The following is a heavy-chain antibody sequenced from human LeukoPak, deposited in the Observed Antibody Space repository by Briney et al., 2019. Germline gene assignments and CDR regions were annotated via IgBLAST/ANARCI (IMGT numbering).Heavy chain of an antibody. CDR2: IYYGGST. V-gene: IGHV4-59*01. D-gene: IGHD6-19*01. Sequence: SETLSLTCTVSGGSISGYYWSWIRQPPGKGLEWIGYIYYGGSTNYNPSLKSRVTISVDTSKNQFSLKLSSVTAADTAVYYCARATYSSGWGTSDYWGQGTLVTVSS. CDR3: ARATYSSGWGTSDY. CDR1: GGSISGYY. J-gene: IGHJ4*02.